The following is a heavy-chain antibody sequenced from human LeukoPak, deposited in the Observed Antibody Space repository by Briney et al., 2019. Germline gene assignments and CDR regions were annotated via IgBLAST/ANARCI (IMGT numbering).Heavy chain of an antibody. CDR1: GGSMRGYY. V-gene: IGHV4-59*12. J-gene: IGHJ4*02. Sequence: SETLSLTCTAPGGSMRGYYWSWIRQPPGESLEWIGHIYITGDVNYSPSLRSRVSISIDSSKNQVSLQLSSVTAADTAVYYCARMTAGGLHWGYLDYWGQGTLVAVSS. CDR3: ARMTAGGLHWGYLDY. CDR2: IYITGDV. D-gene: IGHD7-27*01.